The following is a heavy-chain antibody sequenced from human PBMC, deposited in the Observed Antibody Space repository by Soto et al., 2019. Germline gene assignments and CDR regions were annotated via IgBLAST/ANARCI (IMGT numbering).Heavy chain of an antibody. Sequence: PGGSLRLSCAASGFTFSSYGMNWVRQAPGKGLEWVAVISYDGSNKYYADSVKGRFTIYRDNSKNTLYLQMNSLRAEDTAVYYCAKEKGGIAAAASSFDYWGQGTQVTVSS. V-gene: IGHV3-30*18. D-gene: IGHD6-25*01. CDR2: ISYDGSNK. CDR3: AKEKGGIAAAASSFDY. CDR1: GFTFSSYG. J-gene: IGHJ4*02.